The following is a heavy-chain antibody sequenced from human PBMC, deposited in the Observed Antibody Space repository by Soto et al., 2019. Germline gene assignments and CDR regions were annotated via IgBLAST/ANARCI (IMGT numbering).Heavy chain of an antibody. J-gene: IGHJ6*02. CDR1: GFTFSSYA. CDR2: ISGSAAST. Sequence: EGSLRLSCAASGFTFSSYAMTWVRQAPGKGLEWVSVISGSAASTYHADSVKGRFTISRDNSKNTLYLQMNSLRAEDTAVYYCARSAEGYSYESGAYYYYYGMDVWGQGTTVTVSS. D-gene: IGHD5-18*01. CDR3: ARSAEGYSYESGAYYYYYGMDV. V-gene: IGHV3-23*01.